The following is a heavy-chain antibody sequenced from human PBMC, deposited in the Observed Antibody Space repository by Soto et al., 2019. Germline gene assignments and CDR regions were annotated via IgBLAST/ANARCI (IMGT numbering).Heavy chain of an antibody. V-gene: IGHV3-11*01. CDR2: IDPSGTTI. Sequence: GGSLRLSCAASGLTFIDFYMSWVRQAPGKGLDWVSYIDPSGTTIVYADSVKGRFTVSRDKAKNSLYLQMDSLRGEDSAVYYCARGHHGLEIWGRGNTVTVSS. J-gene: IGHJ6*02. CDR3: ARGHHGLEI. CDR1: GLTFIDFY.